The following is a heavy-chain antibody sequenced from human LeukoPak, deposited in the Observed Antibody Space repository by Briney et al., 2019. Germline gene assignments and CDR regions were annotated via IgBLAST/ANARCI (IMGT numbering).Heavy chain of an antibody. J-gene: IGHJ4*02. V-gene: IGHV3-9*01. CDR2: ISWNSGVT. CDR3: AKDPGGWYFGY. CDR1: GFTFDDYG. D-gene: IGHD6-19*01. Sequence: GRSLRLSCAASGFTFDDYGMHWVRQAPGKGLEWVSAISWNSGVTDYADSVKGRFTISRDNSKNTLYLQMTSLRAEDTAVYYCAKDPGGWYFGYWGQGTLVTVSS.